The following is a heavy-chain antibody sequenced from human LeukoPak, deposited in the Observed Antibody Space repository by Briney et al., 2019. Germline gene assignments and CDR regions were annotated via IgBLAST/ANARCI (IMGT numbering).Heavy chain of an antibody. CDR1: GFTFSSYS. J-gene: IGHJ4*02. CDR2: ISSSSSYI. CDR3: ARDTHYYDSSGYYGN. Sequence: PGGSLRLSCAASGFTFSSYSMNWVRQAPGKGLEWVSSISSSSSYIYYADSVKGRFTISRDNAKNSLYLQMNSLRAEDTAVYYCARDTHYYDSSGYYGNWGQGTLVIVSS. V-gene: IGHV3-21*01. D-gene: IGHD3-22*01.